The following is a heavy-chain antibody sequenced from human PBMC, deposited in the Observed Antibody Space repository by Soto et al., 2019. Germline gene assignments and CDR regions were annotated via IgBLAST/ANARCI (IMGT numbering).Heavy chain of an antibody. CDR1: GFAFSSYA. V-gene: IGHV3-23*01. Sequence: PGGSLRLSCAASGFAFSSYATSWIRQAPGKGLEWVSSITGGGGNTYYADSVKGRFTISRDNSKNTLYLQMSSLRAEDTAVYYCAKHCGSSSCYRFDPWGQGTLVTVSS. CDR2: ITGGGGNT. J-gene: IGHJ5*02. CDR3: AKHCGSSSCYRFDP. D-gene: IGHD2-2*01.